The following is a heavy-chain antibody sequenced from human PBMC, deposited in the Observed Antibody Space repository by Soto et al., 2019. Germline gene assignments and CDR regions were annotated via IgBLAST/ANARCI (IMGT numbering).Heavy chain of an antibody. CDR3: ARGVVYCSGGSCSVFDY. CDR2: MNPNSGNT. J-gene: IGHJ4*02. CDR1: GYTFTSYD. V-gene: IGHV1-8*01. Sequence: ASVKVSCKASGYTFTSYDINWVRQATGQGLKWMGWMNPNSGNTGYAQKFQGRVTMTRNTSISTAYMELSSLRSEDTAVYYCARGVVYCSGGSCSVFDYWGQGTLVTVSS. D-gene: IGHD2-15*01.